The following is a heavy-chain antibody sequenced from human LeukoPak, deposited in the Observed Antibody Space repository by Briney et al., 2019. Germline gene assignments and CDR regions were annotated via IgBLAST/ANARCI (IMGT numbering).Heavy chain of an antibody. CDR3: ARHCIRLPAAAGDY. J-gene: IGHJ4*02. V-gene: IGHV4-39*01. CDR1: GGSISSSSYY. D-gene: IGHD2-2*01. Sequence: SETLSLTCSVSGGSISSSSYYWGWIRQPPGKGLERIGSIYYSGSTYYNPSLKSRVTISVDTSKNQFSLKLSSVTAADTAVYYCARHCIRLPAAAGDYWGQGTLVTVSS. CDR2: IYYSGST.